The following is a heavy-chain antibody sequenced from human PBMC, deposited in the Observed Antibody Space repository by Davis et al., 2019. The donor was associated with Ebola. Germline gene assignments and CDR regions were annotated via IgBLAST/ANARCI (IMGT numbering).Heavy chain of an antibody. V-gene: IGHV3-30-3*01. D-gene: IGHD5-18*01. Sequence: GESLKISCAASGFTFSSYAMHWVRQAPGKGLEWVAVISYDGSNKYYADSVKGRFTISRDNSKNTLYLQMNSLRAEDTAVYYCARDNVDTAMVRSRWFDPWGQGTLVTVSS. J-gene: IGHJ5*02. CDR1: GFTFSSYA. CDR2: ISYDGSNK. CDR3: ARDNVDTAMVRSRWFDP.